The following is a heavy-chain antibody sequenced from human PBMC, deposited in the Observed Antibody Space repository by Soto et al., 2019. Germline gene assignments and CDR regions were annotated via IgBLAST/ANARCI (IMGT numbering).Heavy chain of an antibody. J-gene: IGHJ3*02. Sequence: GESLKISCKGSGYSFTSYWIGWVRQMPGKGLEWMGIIYPGDSDTRYSPSFQGQVTISADKSISTAYLQWSSLKASDTAMCYCASIYDSSGYYYPYDAFDIWGQGTMVTVSS. CDR2: IYPGDSDT. D-gene: IGHD3-22*01. CDR1: GYSFTSYW. CDR3: ASIYDSSGYYYPYDAFDI. V-gene: IGHV5-51*01.